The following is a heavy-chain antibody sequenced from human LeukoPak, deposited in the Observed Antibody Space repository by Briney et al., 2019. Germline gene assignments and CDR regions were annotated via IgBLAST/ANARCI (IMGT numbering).Heavy chain of an antibody. J-gene: IGHJ4*02. CDR1: SGSISSSSYY. CDR3: ARGLRWLRHTDY. Sequence: SETLSLTCTVSSGSISSSSYYWGWIRQPPGKGLEWIGSIYYSGSTYYNPSLKSRVTISVDTSKNQFSLKLSSVTAADTAVYYCARGLRWLRHTDYWGQGTLVTVSS. CDR2: IYYSGST. V-gene: IGHV4-39*07. D-gene: IGHD4-17*01.